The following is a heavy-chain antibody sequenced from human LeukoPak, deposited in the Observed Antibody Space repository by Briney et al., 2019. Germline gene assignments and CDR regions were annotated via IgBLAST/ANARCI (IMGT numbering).Heavy chain of an antibody. D-gene: IGHD3-9*01. Sequence: GSLMLSCAASGFTFRRYSIRWGRQAPGKGLEWVSSISSSSSYIYYADSVKGRFTISRDNAKNSLYLQMNSLRAEDTAVYYCARDLTGGHYYYYYMDVWGKGTTVTVSS. CDR3: ARDLTGGHYYYYYMDV. J-gene: IGHJ6*03. CDR2: ISSSSSYI. CDR1: GFTFRRYS. V-gene: IGHV3-21*01.